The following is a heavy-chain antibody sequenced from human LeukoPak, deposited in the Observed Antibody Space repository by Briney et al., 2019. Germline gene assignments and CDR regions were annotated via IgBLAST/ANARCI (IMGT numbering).Heavy chain of an antibody. CDR1: GYSISSGYY. J-gene: IGHJ4*02. Sequence: SETLFLTCAVSGYSISSGYYWGWIRQPPGKGLEWIGSIYHSGSTYYNPSLKSRVTISVDTSKNQFSLKLISVTAADTAVYFCARALTSGWYSGKYYWGQGTLVTVSS. D-gene: IGHD6-19*01. CDR3: ARALTSGWYSGKYY. V-gene: IGHV4-38-2*01. CDR2: IYHSGST.